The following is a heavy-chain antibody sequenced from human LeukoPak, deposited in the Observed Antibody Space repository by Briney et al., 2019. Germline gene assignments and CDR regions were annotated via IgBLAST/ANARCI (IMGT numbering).Heavy chain of an antibody. CDR1: GGSISSYY. D-gene: IGHD4-23*01. CDR3: ARVSERGNRPYYYYGMDV. J-gene: IGHJ6*02. V-gene: IGHV4-59*01. Sequence: PSETLSLTCTVSGGSISSYYWSWIRQPPGKGLEWIGYIYYSGSTNYNPSLKSRVTISVDTSKNQFSLKLSSVTAADTAVYYCARVSERGNRPYYYYGMDVWGQGTTVTVSS. CDR2: IYYSGST.